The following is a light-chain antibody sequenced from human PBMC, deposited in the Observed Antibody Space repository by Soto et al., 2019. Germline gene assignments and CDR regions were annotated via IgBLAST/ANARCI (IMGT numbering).Light chain of an antibody. CDR2: TAS. Sequence: DIQMTQSPSSLSASVGDRVTITCRASQGIGNSLAWYQQKPGKAPKSLIYTASNLESGVPSRFSSRGSGTDFTLTISSLQPEDFATYYCQQFQSYPVTLGGGTKVEIK. J-gene: IGKJ4*01. V-gene: IGKV1-16*01. CDR3: QQFQSYPVT. CDR1: QGIGNS.